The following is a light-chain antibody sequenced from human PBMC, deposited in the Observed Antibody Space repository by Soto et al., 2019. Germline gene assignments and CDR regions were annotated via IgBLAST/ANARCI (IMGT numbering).Light chain of an antibody. CDR3: SSYTSSSTLGV. CDR1: SSDVGGYNY. Sequence: QSALTQPASVSGYPGQSITISCTGTSSDVGGYNYVSWYQQHPGKAPKLMIYDVSNRPSGVSNSFSGSKSGNTASLTISWLQAEDEADYYCSSYTSSSTLGVFGGGTKLTVL. V-gene: IGLV2-14*01. CDR2: DVS. J-gene: IGLJ2*01.